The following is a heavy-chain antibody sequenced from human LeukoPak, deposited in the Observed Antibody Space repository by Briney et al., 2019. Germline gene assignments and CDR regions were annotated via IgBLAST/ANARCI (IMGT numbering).Heavy chain of an antibody. CDR2: ITSSSTYI. CDR1: GFTFSSYS. CDR3: ARVHSGLFDY. J-gene: IGHJ4*02. D-gene: IGHD5-12*01. V-gene: IGHV3-21*01. Sequence: PGGSLRLSCAASGFTFSSYSMNWVRQAPGKGLEWVSSITSSSTYIYYAESVKSRFTISRDNAKNSLYLQMNSLRAEDTAVYYCARVHSGLFDYWGQGTLVTVSS.